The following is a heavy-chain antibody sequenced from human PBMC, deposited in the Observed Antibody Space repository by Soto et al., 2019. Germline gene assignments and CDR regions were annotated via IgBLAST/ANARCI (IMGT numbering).Heavy chain of an antibody. CDR1: GYTFTSYY. D-gene: IGHD1-26*01. J-gene: IGHJ4*02. CDR2: INPSAGST. V-gene: IGHV1-46*03. Sequence: ASVKVSCKASGYTFTSYYMHWVRQAPGQGLEWMGIINPSAGSTSYAQNFQGRVTMTSDTSTSSVYMEVSSLRSEDTAVYYCISTLGARFDYWGQGTLVTVSS. CDR3: ISTLGARFDY.